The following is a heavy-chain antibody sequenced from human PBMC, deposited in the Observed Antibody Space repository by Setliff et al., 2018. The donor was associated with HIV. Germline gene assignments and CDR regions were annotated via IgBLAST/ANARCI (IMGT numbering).Heavy chain of an antibody. J-gene: IGHJ4*02. CDR1: GPPLPVAGVG. D-gene: IGHD2-2*01. CDR2: IDWDDDK. V-gene: IGHV2-70*04. Sequence: SGPTLVNPTQSLTLTCTFSGPPLPVAGVGVGWIRQPPGKALEWLARIDWDDDKFYSTSLKTRLTLSKDTSKNQVVLTMTNMDPVDTATYYCARIGFDALLDYWGQGTLVTVSS. CDR3: ARIGFDALLDY.